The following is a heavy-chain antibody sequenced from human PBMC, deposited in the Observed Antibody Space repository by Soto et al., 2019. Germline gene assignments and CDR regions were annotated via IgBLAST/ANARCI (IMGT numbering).Heavy chain of an antibody. J-gene: IGHJ3*01. Sequence: QITLKQSGPTLVKPTQTLTLTCAFSGLSLSTGGEAVGWIGQPPGRALEWLALIHWNGDKHYIPSLKTRLTETKDPSKNRMVLTMTNMDTVDTSTYYCANGPGRISIPGTRAFDVWGQETMVTVSP. CDR1: GLSLSTGGEA. D-gene: IGHD6-13*01. V-gene: IGHV2-5*01. CDR2: IHWNGDK. CDR3: ANGPGRISIPGTRAFDV.